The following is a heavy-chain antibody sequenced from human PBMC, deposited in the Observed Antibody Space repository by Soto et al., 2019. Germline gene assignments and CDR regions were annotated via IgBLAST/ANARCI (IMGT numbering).Heavy chain of an antibody. CDR3: ARVGGATTDFDY. D-gene: IGHD1-26*01. V-gene: IGHV3-11*05. J-gene: IGHJ4*02. CDR1: GFTFSDYY. CDR2: ISSSSSYT. Sequence: QVQLVESGGGLVKPGGSLRLSCAASGFTFSDYYMSWVRQAPGKGLEWVSYISSSSSYTNYADSVKGRFTISRDNAKNSLYLQMNSLRAEDTAVYYCARVGGATTDFDYWGQGTLVTVSS.